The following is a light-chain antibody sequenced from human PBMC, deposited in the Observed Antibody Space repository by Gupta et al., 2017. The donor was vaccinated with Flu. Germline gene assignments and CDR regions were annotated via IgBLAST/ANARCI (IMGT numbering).Light chain of an antibody. Sequence: QSVLTQPPSASGTPGQRVTICCSGRSSNIGSNTVNWYQHLPGPAPKLLIYSNNPRPSGVPDRFSGSKSGTSASLAISGLQSDDEADYYCAAWDDSLNGHVFGTGTKLTVL. CDR3: AAWDDSLNGHV. CDR2: SNN. CDR1: SSNIGSNT. V-gene: IGLV1-44*01. J-gene: IGLJ1*01.